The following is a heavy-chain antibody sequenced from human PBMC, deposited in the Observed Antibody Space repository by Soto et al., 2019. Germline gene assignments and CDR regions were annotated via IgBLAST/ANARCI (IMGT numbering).Heavy chain of an antibody. CDR2: IYHSGST. V-gene: IGHV4-30-2*01. J-gene: IGHJ6*02. CDR1: GGSISSGGYS. D-gene: IGHD4-17*01. CDR3: ARAFNDHLTTTVTTRPFGLDV. Sequence: QLQLQESGSGLVKPSQTLSLTCAVSGGSISSGGYSWSWIRQPPGKGLEWIGYIYHSGSTYYNPSLKSRVTISVDRAKNPFALYVSSVTAADTAVYYCARAFNDHLTTTVTTRPFGLDVWGQGTTVTVSS.